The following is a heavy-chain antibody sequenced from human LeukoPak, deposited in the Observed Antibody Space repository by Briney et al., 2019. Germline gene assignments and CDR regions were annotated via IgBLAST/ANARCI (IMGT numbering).Heavy chain of an antibody. CDR3: ARGHGYSYGKGSYFDY. CDR2: INPSGGST. Sequence: ASVKVSCKASGYTFTSYYMHWVRQAPGRGLEWMGIINPSGGSTSYAQKFQGRVTMTRDTSTSTAYMELSSLRSEDTAVYYCARGHGYSYGKGSYFDYWGQGTLVTVSS. V-gene: IGHV1-46*01. CDR1: GYTFTSYY. D-gene: IGHD5-18*01. J-gene: IGHJ4*02.